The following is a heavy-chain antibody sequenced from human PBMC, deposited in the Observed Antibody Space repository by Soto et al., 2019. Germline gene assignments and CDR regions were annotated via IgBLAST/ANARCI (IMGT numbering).Heavy chain of an antibody. J-gene: IGHJ4*02. D-gene: IGHD3-22*01. CDR3: ARDRLRGYDSSGFYS. CDR2: INPSDGNR. Sequence: ASVKVSCKASGYTFITYGVSWVRQAPGQGLEWMGWINPSDGNRNFAQKFEDRVTMTTATSTNTVFLELRSLKSDDTAIYYCARDRLRGYDSSGFYSWGQGTMVTVSS. V-gene: IGHV1-18*01. CDR1: GYTFITYG.